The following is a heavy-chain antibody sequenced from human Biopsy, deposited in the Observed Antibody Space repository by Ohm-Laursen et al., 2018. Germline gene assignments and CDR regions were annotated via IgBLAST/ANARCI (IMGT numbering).Heavy chain of an antibody. D-gene: IGHD5-24*01. CDR2: ISPSSATT. V-gene: IGHV1-46*01. Sequence: GATVKISCKASGNTFATYHIHWVRQAPGQGLEWMGVISPSSATTSFSQKFQGRITMTRDTSTGTVYMDLNSLGSEDTAVYYCARAGVGSDGTDSYYYGMDVWGPGTTVTVSS. J-gene: IGHJ6*02. CDR3: ARAGVGSDGTDSYYYGMDV. CDR1: GNTFATYH.